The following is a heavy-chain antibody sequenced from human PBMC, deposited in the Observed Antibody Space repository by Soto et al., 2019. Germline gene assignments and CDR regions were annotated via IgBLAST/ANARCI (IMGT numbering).Heavy chain of an antibody. CDR2: INPASGST. CDR3: ARDLAAGDH. V-gene: IGHV1-46*01. CDR1: GYTFTHYD. Sequence: QVQLVQSGAEVKKTGASVKLSCRTSGYTFTHYDIHWVRQAPGQGLESMGIINPASGSTNYAQDCQGRVTLTMYTSTPTVYMDLSVLRAEDTAIFYCARDLAAGDHWGQGTLVTVSS. D-gene: IGHD6-13*01. J-gene: IGHJ4*02.